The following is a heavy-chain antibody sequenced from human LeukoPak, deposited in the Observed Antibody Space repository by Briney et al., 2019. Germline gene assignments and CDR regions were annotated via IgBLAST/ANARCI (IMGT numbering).Heavy chain of an antibody. Sequence: PSGTLSLTCAVYGGSFSGYYWSWIRQPPGKGLEWIGEINHSGSTNYNPSHKSRVTISVDTSKNQFSLKLSSVTAADTAVYYCARYYGSGLKDNWFDPWGQGTLVTVSS. CDR2: INHSGST. J-gene: IGHJ5*02. D-gene: IGHD3-10*01. V-gene: IGHV4-34*01. CDR3: ARYYGSGLKDNWFDP. CDR1: GGSFSGYY.